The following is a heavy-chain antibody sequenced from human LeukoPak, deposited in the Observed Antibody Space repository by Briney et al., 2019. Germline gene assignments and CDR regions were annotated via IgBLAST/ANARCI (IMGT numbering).Heavy chain of an antibody. CDR2: IYHSGST. Sequence: SETLSLTCTVSGYSISSGYYCGWIRQPPGKGLEWIGSIYHSGSTYYNPSLKSRVTISVDTSKNQFSLKLSSVTAADTAVYYCARVIAVAGSPNSDWFDPWGQGTLVTVSS. CDR1: GYSISSGYY. J-gene: IGHJ5*02. V-gene: IGHV4-38-2*02. CDR3: ARVIAVAGSPNSDWFDP. D-gene: IGHD6-19*01.